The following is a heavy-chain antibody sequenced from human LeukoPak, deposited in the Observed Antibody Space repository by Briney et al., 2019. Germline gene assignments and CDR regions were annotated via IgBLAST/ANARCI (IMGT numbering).Heavy chain of an antibody. CDR3: ARGEYYFDY. D-gene: IGHD3-10*01. J-gene: IGHJ4*02. Sequence: GGSLKLSCAASGFTFSSYWMHWVRQAPGKGLVWVSRINSDGSSTSYADSVKGRFTISRDNAKNTLYLQVNSLRAEDMAVYYCARGEYYFDYWGQGTLVTVSS. V-gene: IGHV3-74*01. CDR2: INSDGSST. CDR1: GFTFSSYW.